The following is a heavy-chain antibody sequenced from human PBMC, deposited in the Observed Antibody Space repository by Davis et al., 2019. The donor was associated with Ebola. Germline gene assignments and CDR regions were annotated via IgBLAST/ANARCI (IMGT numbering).Heavy chain of an antibody. Sequence: GESLKISCSASGFAFRNNAMNWVRQAPGKGPEWVSGISGSGARTFYANSVKGRFTISRDNAKNSLYLQMNSLRAEDTAVYYCARFHIVGATTYWGQGTLVTVSS. J-gene: IGHJ4*02. CDR2: ISGSGART. CDR3: ARFHIVGATTY. V-gene: IGHV3-21*01. CDR1: GFAFRNNA. D-gene: IGHD1-26*01.